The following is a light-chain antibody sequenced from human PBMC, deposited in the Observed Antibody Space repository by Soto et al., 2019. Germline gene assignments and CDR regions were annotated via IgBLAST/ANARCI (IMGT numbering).Light chain of an antibody. CDR1: QSVFYSSNNKNY. CDR3: QQYYSSPFT. Sequence: DIVMTQSPDSLAVSLVESATINCKSSQSVFYSSNNKNYLAWYQQKPGQPPKLLIYWASTRESGVPDRFSGSGSVTDFTLTISSLQAEDVAVYYCQQYYSSPFTFGPGTKVDIK. CDR2: WAS. J-gene: IGKJ3*01. V-gene: IGKV4-1*01.